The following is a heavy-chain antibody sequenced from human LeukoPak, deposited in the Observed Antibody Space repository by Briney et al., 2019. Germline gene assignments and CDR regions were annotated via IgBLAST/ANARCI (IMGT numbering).Heavy chain of an antibody. CDR2: IYHSGST. J-gene: IGHJ4*02. CDR1: GGSISSSNW. V-gene: IGHV4-4*02. CDR3: AREGEYYYGSGSYYLFDY. D-gene: IGHD3-10*01. Sequence: SETLSLTCAVSGGSISSSNWWSWVRQPPGKGLEWIGEIYHSGSTNYNPSLKSRVTISVDKSKNQFSLKLSSVTAADTAVYYCAREGEYYYGSGSYYLFDYWGQGTLVTASS.